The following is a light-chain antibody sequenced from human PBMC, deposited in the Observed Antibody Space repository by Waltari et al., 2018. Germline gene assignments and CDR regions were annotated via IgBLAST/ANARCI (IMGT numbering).Light chain of an antibody. CDR2: GAS. CDR1: QTVSRSR. J-gene: IGKJ2*01. Sequence: EAVLTQSPGTLYLSPGERATLSCRASQTVSRSRIAWYLQKPGQAPRLLIYGASGRATETPNRFSGNVSGTDFSLTISRVEPEEFAVYYLQQFGSSVLYTFGQGTKLEIK. CDR3: QQFGSSVLYT. V-gene: IGKV3-20*01.